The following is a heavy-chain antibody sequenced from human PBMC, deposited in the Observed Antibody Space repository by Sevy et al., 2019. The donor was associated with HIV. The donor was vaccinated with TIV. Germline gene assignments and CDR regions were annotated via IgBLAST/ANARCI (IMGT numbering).Heavy chain of an antibody. CDR2: IPSSSSYK. J-gene: IGHJ4*02. V-gene: IGHV3-21*01. Sequence: GGSLRLSCAASGFTFSIYGMNWVRQAPGRGLEWVSHIPSSSSYKKYADSVKGRFTISRDNTKNSLSLQMDSLRAEDTAVYYCARDLGRVRGVMSLDCWGQGTLVTVSS. CDR3: ARDLGRVRGVMSLDC. D-gene: IGHD3-10*01. CDR1: GFTFSIYG.